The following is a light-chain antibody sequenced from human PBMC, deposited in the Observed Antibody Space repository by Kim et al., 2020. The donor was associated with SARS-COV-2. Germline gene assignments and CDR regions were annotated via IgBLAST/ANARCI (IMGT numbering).Light chain of an antibody. Sequence: PGQSIPNSCTGTSSDGGGYNYVSWYQQHPGKAPKLMIYDVSKRPSGVPDRFSGSKSGNTASLTISGLQAEDEADYYCCSYAGSYWVFGGGTKLTVL. J-gene: IGLJ3*02. CDR1: SSDGGGYNY. CDR2: DVS. V-gene: IGLV2-11*01. CDR3: CSYAGSYWV.